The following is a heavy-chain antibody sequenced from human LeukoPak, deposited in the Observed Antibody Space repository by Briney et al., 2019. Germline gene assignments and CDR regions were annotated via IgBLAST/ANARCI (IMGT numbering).Heavy chain of an antibody. J-gene: IGHJ4*02. CDR2: IYYSGST. CDR3: AGTSRKYSSSSTFGY. Sequence: SETLSLTCTVSGGSISSYYWSWIRQPPGKGLEWIGYIYYSGSTNYNPSLKSRVTISVDTSKNQFSLKLSSVTAADTAVYYCAGTSRKYSSSSTFGYWGQGTLVTVSS. D-gene: IGHD6-6*01. CDR1: GGSISSYY. V-gene: IGHV4-59*01.